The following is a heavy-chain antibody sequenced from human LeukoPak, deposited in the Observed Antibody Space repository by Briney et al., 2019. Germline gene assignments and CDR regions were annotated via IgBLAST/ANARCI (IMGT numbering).Heavy chain of an antibody. D-gene: IGHD5-18*01. Sequence: GGSLRLSCAASGFTFSSYAMSWVRQAPGKGLEWVSAISGSGGSTYYADSVKGRFTISRDNSKNMLYLQMNSLRAEDTAVYYCAKDRTWIQLWLPDYWGQGTLVTVSS. CDR2: ISGSGGST. J-gene: IGHJ4*02. V-gene: IGHV3-23*01. CDR3: AKDRTWIQLWLPDY. CDR1: GFTFSSYA.